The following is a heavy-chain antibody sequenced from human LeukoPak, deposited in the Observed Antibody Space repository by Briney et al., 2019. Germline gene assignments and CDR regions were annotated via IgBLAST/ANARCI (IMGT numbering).Heavy chain of an antibody. CDR3: ARFGAVRGVNWFDP. D-gene: IGHD3-10*01. CDR1: GFTFSRYS. V-gene: IGHV3-21*01. CDR2: ISISSNYI. Sequence: GGSLRLSCAASGFTFSRYSMNWVRQAPGKGLEWVSSISISSNYIYYPDSLKGRFTISRDNAKNSLYLQMNSLRAEDTAVYYCARFGAVRGVNWFDPWGQGTLVTVSS. J-gene: IGHJ5*02.